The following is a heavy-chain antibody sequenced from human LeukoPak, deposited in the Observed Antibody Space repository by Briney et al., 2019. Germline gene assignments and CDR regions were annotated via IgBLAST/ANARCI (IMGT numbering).Heavy chain of an antibody. Sequence: GGSLRLSCAASGFTFSDYHMSWIRQAPGKGLEWVSYISSSGSTIYYADSVKGRFTIPRDNAKNSLYLQMNSLRAEDTAVHYCARGVGYFDWLPYFDYWGQGTLVTVSS. CDR3: ARGVGYFDWLPYFDY. V-gene: IGHV3-11*01. D-gene: IGHD3-9*01. J-gene: IGHJ4*02. CDR1: GFTFSDYH. CDR2: ISSSGSTI.